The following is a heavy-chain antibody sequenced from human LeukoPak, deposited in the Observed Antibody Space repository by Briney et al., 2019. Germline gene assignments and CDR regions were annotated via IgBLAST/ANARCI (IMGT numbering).Heavy chain of an antibody. V-gene: IGHV3-64D*09. CDR3: AKGPTYDSLPYYFDY. J-gene: IGHJ4*02. CDR1: GFTFSYYA. CDR2: ISSTGGST. D-gene: IGHD3-22*01. Sequence: PGGSLRLSCSASGFTFSYYAMHWVRQAAGRGLEVVSGISSTGGSTYYADSLKGRFTVSRDNSTNTLYLQMSSLRAEDTAIYYCAKGPTYDSLPYYFDYWGQGTLVTVSS.